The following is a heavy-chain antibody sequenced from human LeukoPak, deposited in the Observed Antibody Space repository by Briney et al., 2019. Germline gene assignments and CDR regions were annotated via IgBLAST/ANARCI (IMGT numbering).Heavy chain of an antibody. Sequence: PGGSLRLSCAASGFTFSSYEMNWVRQAPGKGLEWVSYISSSGSAIYYADSVKGRLTISRDNTRNSLYLQMNSLRAEDTAVYYCARDPASIDSSGYSYGYWGQGTLVTVSS. V-gene: IGHV3-48*03. CDR3: ARDPASIDSSGYSYGY. D-gene: IGHD3-22*01. CDR2: ISSSGSAI. CDR1: GFTFSSYE. J-gene: IGHJ4*02.